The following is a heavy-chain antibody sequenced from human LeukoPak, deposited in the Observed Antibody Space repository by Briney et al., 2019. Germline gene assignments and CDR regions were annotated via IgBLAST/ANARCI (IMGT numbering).Heavy chain of an antibody. CDR2: ISSSSSYI. CDR1: GFTFSSYS. J-gene: IGHJ4*02. V-gene: IGHV3-21*01. Sequence: GGSLRLSCAASGFTFSSYSMTWVRQAPGKGLEWVSSISSSSSYIYYADSVKGRFTISRDNAKNSLYLQMNSLRAEDTAVYYCARDPYDILTGYQYYFDYWGQGTLVTVSS. D-gene: IGHD3-9*01. CDR3: ARDPYDILTGYQYYFDY.